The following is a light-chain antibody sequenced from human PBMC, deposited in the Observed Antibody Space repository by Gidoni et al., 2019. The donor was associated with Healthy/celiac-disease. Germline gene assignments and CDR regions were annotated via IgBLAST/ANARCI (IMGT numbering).Light chain of an antibody. CDR1: QSVSSSY. V-gene: IGKV3-20*01. Sequence: EIVLTPSPGTLSLSPGERATLSCRASQSVSSSYLAWYQQKPGQAPRLLIYGASSRATGIPDRFSGSGSGTDFTLTISRLEPEDFAVYYCQQYGSSLPTFGPGTKVDIK. CDR3: QQYGSSLPT. CDR2: GAS. J-gene: IGKJ3*01.